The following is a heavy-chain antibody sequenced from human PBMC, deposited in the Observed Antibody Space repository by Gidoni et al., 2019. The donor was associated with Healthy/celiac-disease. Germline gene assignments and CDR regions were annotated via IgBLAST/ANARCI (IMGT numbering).Heavy chain of an antibody. CDR2: ISYDGSNK. CDR3: ARDSVAPGGYYYYMDV. D-gene: IGHD6-19*01. CDR1: GFTFSSYA. J-gene: IGHJ6*03. V-gene: IGHV3-30-3*01. Sequence: QVQLVESGGGVVQPGRSLRLSCAASGFTFSSYAMHWVRQAPGKGLEWVAVISYDGSNKYYADSVKGRFTISRDNSKNTLYLQMNSLRAEDTAVYYCARDSVAPGGYYYYMDVWGKGTTVTVSS.